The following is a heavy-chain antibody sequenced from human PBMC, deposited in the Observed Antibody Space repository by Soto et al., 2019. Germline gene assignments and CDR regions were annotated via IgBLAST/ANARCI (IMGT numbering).Heavy chain of an antibody. D-gene: IGHD2-21*02. J-gene: IGHJ3*02. CDR2: IWYDGRDQ. CDR3: TREICGGDCWGGYDI. V-gene: IGHV3-33*01. Sequence: QVQLAESGGGVVQTGRSLRLSCTASGFTFSHYGMHWVRQAPGKGLEWVAGIWYDGRDQYYADSVKGGFTISRDNSQSTLYLQMNSLSVEDTAVYYCTREICGGDCWGGYDIWGQGTMVTVS. CDR1: GFTFSHYG.